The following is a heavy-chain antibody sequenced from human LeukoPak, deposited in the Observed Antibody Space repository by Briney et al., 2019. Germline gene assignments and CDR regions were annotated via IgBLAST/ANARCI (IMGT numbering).Heavy chain of an antibody. CDR3: ARDSGLGYSSAFDI. J-gene: IGHJ3*02. CDR1: GFTFSSYG. CDR2: ISYDGSNK. D-gene: IGHD5-18*01. Sequence: GGSLRLSCAASGFTFSSYGMHWVRQAPGKGLEWVAVISYDGSNKYYADSVKGRFTISRDNSKNTLYLQMNSLRAEDTAVYYCARDSGLGYSSAFDIWGQGTMVTVSS. V-gene: IGHV3-30*03.